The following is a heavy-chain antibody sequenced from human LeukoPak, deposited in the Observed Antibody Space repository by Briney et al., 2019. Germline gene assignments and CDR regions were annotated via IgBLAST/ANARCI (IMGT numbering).Heavy chain of an antibody. CDR2: ISSSSSYI. J-gene: IGHJ4*02. CDR1: GFTFSSYS. D-gene: IGHD3-10*01. CDR3: AGTLWFGELSLDY. V-gene: IGHV3-21*01. Sequence: GGFLRLSCAASGFTFSSYSMNWVRQAPGKGLEWVSSISSSSSYIYYADSVKGRFTISRDNAKNSLYLQMNSLRAEDTAVYYCAGTLWFGELSLDYWGQGTLVTVSS.